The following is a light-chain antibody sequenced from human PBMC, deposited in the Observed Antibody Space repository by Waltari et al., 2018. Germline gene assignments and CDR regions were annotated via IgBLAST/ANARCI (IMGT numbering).Light chain of an antibody. V-gene: IGKV1-39*01. CDR3: QQSYSTPPLT. J-gene: IGKJ4*01. CDR2: AAS. CDR1: QSISIY. Sequence: DIQMTQSPSSLSESVGDRVTITCRASQSISIYLNWYQQKPGKAPKLLIYAASSLQSGVPSRFIGSGSGTDFTLTISSLQPEDFATYYCQQSYSTPPLTFGGGTKVEIK.